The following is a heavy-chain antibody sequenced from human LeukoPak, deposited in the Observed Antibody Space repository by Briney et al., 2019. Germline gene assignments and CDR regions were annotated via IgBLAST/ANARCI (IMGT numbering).Heavy chain of an antibody. Sequence: SETLSLTCTVSGGSISSYYWSWIRQPPGKGLEWIGYIYYSGSTNYNPSLKSRVTISVDTSKNQFSLKLSSVTAADPAVYYCARLTNYGSGNYYNDYWGQGPLVTVSS. CDR1: GGSISSYY. V-gene: IGHV4-59*01. D-gene: IGHD3-10*01. CDR2: IYYSGST. J-gene: IGHJ4*02. CDR3: ARLTNYGSGNYYNDY.